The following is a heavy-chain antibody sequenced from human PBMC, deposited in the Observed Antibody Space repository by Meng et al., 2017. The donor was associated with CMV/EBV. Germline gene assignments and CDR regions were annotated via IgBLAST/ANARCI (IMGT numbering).Heavy chain of an antibody. V-gene: IGHV3-9*01. CDR3: AKDHAVFDNWFDP. D-gene: IGHD1-14*01. Sequence: SLKISCAASGFTFDDYAMHWVRQAPGKGLEWVSGISWNSGSIGYADSVKGRFTISRDNAKNSLYLQMNSLRAEDTAVYYCAKDHAVFDNWFDPWGQGTLVTVSS. J-gene: IGHJ5*02. CDR2: ISWNSGSI. CDR1: GFTFDDYA.